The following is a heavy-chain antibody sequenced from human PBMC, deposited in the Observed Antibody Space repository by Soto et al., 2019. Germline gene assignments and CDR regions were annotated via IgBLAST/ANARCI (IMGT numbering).Heavy chain of an antibody. CDR3: ARGPYSSGWYVVDY. CDR1: GASISAYA. J-gene: IGHJ4*02. V-gene: IGHV4-4*07. CDR2: LYSSGNT. D-gene: IGHD6-19*01. Sequence: SETLYLTCTVSGASISAYALSWIRQPAGKGLEWIGRLYSSGNTNYNPSFKSRLTMSADTSKNQFSLKLSSVTAADTAVYYCARGPYSSGWYVVDYWGQGTLVTVYS.